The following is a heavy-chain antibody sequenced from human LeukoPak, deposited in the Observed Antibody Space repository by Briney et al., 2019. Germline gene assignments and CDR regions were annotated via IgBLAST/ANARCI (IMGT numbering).Heavy chain of an antibody. J-gene: IGHJ4*02. V-gene: IGHV4-31*03. Sequence: PSQTLSLTCTVSGGSISSGGYYWSWIRQHPGKGLEWIGYIYYSGSTYYNPSLKSRVTISVDTSKNQFSLKLSSVTAADTAMYYCAREYCSSTSCHLFDYWGQGTLVTVSS. CDR1: GGSISSGGYY. CDR2: IYYSGST. D-gene: IGHD2-2*01. CDR3: AREYCSSTSCHLFDY.